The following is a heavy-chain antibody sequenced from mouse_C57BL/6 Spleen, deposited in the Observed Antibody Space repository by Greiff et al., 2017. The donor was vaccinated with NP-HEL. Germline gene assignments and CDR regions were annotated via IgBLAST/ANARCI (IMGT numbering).Heavy chain of an antibody. CDR1: GYAFTNYL. CDR2: INPGSGGT. J-gene: IGHJ2*01. V-gene: IGHV1-54*01. CDR3: ARSTMAYYFDY. Sequence: QVQLKQSGAELVRPGTSVKVSCKASGYAFTNYLIEWVKQRPGQGLEWIGVINPGSGGTNYNEKFKGKATLTADKSSSTAYMQLSSLTSEDSAVYFCARSTMAYYFDYWGQGTTLTVSS. D-gene: IGHD2-1*01.